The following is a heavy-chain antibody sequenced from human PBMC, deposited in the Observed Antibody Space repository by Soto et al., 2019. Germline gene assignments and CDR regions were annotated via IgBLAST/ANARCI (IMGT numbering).Heavy chain of an antibody. J-gene: IGHJ4*02. CDR2: IKHEGSEK. CDR3: ARDSGICSRTSCYGPPYY. D-gene: IGHD2-2*01. CDR1: GFAFSRCW. Sequence: PGGSLRLSCAASGFAFSRCWMSWVRQAPGKGLEWVANIKHEGSEKYYVDSVKGRFTISRDNAKNSLYLQMNSLRAEDTAVYYCARDSGICSRTSCYGPPYYWGQGTLVTVSS. V-gene: IGHV3-7*01.